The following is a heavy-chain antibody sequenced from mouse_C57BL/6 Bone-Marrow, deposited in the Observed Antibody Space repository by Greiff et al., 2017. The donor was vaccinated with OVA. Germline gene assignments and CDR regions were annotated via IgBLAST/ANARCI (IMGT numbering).Heavy chain of an antibody. J-gene: IGHJ3*01. CDR3: ARNQSGAWFAY. V-gene: IGHV1-81*01. CDR2: IYPRSGNT. Sequence: VQLQQSGAELARPGASVKLSCKASGYTFTSSGISWVKQRTGQGLEWIGEIYPRSGNTYYNEKFKGKATLTADKSSSTAYMELRSLTSEDSAVYFCARNQSGAWFAYWGQGTLVTVSA. CDR1: GYTFTSSG.